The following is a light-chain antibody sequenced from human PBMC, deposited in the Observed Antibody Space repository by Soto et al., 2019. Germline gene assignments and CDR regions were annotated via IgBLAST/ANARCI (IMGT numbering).Light chain of an antibody. Sequence: EIVLTQSPGTLSLSPGERATLSCRASQSVSSSYLAWYQQKPGQAPRLLIYGASTRATGIPARFSGSGSGTEFTLTISRLDPEDFAVYYCQQYGSSPSFGQGTKVDI. V-gene: IGKV3-20*01. CDR3: QQYGSSPS. CDR2: GAS. J-gene: IGKJ1*01. CDR1: QSVSSSY.